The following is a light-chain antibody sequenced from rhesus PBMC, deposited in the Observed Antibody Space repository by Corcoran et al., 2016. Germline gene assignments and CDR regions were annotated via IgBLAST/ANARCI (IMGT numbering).Light chain of an antibody. V-gene: IGKV1S5*01. CDR2: AAS. CDR3: QQHNSHPWT. J-gene: IGKJ1*01. Sequence: DIQMTQSPSSLSASVGDRVTITCRASQTISSYLAWYQQKPGKFPKHLIYAASSLESGVPSRFSGSGSGTDFTLTISSLQPEDFATYYCQQHNSHPWTFGQGTKVEIK. CDR1: QTISSY.